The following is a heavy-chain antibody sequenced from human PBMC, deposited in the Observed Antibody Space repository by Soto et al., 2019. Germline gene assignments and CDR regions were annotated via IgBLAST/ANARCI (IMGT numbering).Heavy chain of an antibody. CDR1: GFTFSSYA. Sequence: GGSLRLSCAASGFTFSSYAMHWVRQAPGKGLEYVPAISSDGGSTYYANSVKGRFTISRDNSKNTLYLQMGSLRAEDMAVYYCARATVGVYDSWGQGTLVTVSS. CDR3: ARATVGVYDS. V-gene: IGHV3-64*01. D-gene: IGHD1-26*01. CDR2: ISSDGGST. J-gene: IGHJ4*02.